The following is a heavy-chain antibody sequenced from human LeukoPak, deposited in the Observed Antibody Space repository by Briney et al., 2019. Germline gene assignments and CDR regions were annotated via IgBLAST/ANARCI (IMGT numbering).Heavy chain of an antibody. D-gene: IGHD6-13*01. CDR3: AKVSVLAAAGPSPNWFDP. CDR1: GFTFSSYG. J-gene: IGHJ5*02. CDR2: IRYDGSNK. Sequence: PGGSLRLSCAASGFTFSSYGMHWVRQAPGKGLEWVAFIRYDGSNKYYADSVKGRFTISSDNSKNTLYLQMNSLRAEDTAVYYCAKVSVLAAAGPSPNWFDPWGQGTLVTVSS. V-gene: IGHV3-30*02.